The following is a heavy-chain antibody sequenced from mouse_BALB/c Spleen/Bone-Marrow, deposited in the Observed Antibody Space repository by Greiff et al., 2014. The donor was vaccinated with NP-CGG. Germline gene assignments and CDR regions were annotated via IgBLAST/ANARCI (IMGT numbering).Heavy chain of an antibody. CDR3: ARDGGYAMDY. CDR2: IWSDGST. Sequence: QVHVKQSGPGLGAPSQSLSITCTLSGFSLTSYGVHWGRQPPGKGLEWLVVIWSDGSTTYNSALKSRLSISKDNSKSQVFLKMNSLQTDDTAMYYCARDGGYAMDYWGQGTSVTVSS. J-gene: IGHJ4*01. V-gene: IGHV2-6*03. CDR1: GFSLTSYG.